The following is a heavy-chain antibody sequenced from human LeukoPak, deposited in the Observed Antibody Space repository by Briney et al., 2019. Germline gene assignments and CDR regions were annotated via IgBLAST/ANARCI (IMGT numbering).Heavy chain of an antibody. D-gene: IGHD4-17*01. Sequence: PGGSLRLSCAASGFTFDDYDMHWVRQAPGKGLEWVSLISGDGGSTYYADSVKGRFTISRDNSKNSLYLQMNSLRTEDTALYYCAKDLESATVTSYYYYYMDVWGKGTTVTVSS. J-gene: IGHJ6*03. CDR2: ISGDGGST. CDR1: GFTFDDYD. CDR3: AKDLESATVTSYYYYYMDV. V-gene: IGHV3-43*02.